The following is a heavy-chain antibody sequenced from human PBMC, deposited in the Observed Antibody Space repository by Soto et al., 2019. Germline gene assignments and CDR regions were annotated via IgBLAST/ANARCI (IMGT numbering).Heavy chain of an antibody. Sequence: QVQLQQWGAGLLKPSETLSLTCAVYGGSFSGYYWSWIRQPPGKGLEWIWEINHSGSTNYNPSLKSRVPISVDTSKNQFSLKLSSVTAADTAVYYCASALYGDYVRWGQGTLVTVSS. J-gene: IGHJ4*02. V-gene: IGHV4-34*01. CDR2: INHSGST. CDR3: ASALYGDYVR. CDR1: GGSFSGYY. D-gene: IGHD4-17*01.